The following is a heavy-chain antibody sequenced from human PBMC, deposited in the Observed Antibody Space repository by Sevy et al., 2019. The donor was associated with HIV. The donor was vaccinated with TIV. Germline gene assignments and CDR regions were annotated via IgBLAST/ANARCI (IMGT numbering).Heavy chain of an antibody. CDR2: ISEDGSSK. V-gene: IGHV3-30*18. CDR3: ANS. Sequence: GGSLRLSCRVSGFTFSRYGMHWVRQAPGKGPEWVAIISEDGSSKDYADSVKGRFTISRDNSKDTVYLEMNSLRPEDTAVYYCANSWGQGALVTVSS. J-gene: IGHJ5*02. CDR1: GFTFSRYG.